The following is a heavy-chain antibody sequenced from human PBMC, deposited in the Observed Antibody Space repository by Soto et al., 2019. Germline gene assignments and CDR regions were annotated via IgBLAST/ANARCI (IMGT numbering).Heavy chain of an antibody. Sequence: SETLSLTCTVSGGSISSYYWSWIRQPPGKGLEWIGYIYYSGSTYYNPSLKSRVTISVDTSKNQFSLKLSSVTAADTAVYYCARHHSSSWYWFDPWGQGTLVTVSS. CDR3: ARHHSSSWYWFDP. D-gene: IGHD6-13*01. J-gene: IGHJ5*02. CDR1: GGSISSYY. V-gene: IGHV4-59*08. CDR2: IYYSGST.